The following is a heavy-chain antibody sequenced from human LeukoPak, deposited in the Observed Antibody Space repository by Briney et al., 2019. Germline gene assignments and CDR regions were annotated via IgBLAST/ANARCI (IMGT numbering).Heavy chain of an antibody. CDR1: GFTFSSYA. Sequence: GGSLRLSCAASGFTFSSYAMTWVRQAPGKGLEWVSDISGSGGSTHYADSVKGRFTISRDNSKNTLYLQMNSLRAEDTAVYYCANNYGDYEIDYWGQGTLVTVSS. V-gene: IGHV3-23*01. J-gene: IGHJ4*02. D-gene: IGHD4-17*01. CDR2: ISGSGGST. CDR3: ANNYGDYEIDY.